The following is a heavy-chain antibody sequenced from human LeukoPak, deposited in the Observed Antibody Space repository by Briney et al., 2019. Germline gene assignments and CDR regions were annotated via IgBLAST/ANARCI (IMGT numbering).Heavy chain of an antibody. V-gene: IGHV3-33*01. J-gene: IGHJ4*02. CDR1: GFTFSSYG. CDR3: ARDANYYFDY. Sequence: GRSLRLSCAASGFTFSSYGMHWVRQAPGKGPEWVALIWYDGSNKYYADSVKGRFTISRDNSKNTLYLQMNSLRAEDTAVYYCARDANYYFDYWGQGTLVTVS. D-gene: IGHD1-7*01. CDR2: IWYDGSNK.